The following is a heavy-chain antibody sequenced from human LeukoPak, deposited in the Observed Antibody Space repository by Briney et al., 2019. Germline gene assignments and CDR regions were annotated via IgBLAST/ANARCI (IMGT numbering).Heavy chain of an antibody. CDR3: ARDSRVSNSLPLDN. J-gene: IGHJ4*02. D-gene: IGHD4-11*01. Sequence: ASQTLSLTCAISGDSVSSNSIAWNWIRQSPSRGLEWLGRTYYRSKWYNDYALSVKSRITINPDTSKNQLSLQLTSVSPEDTAVYYCARDSRVSNSLPLDNWGQGTLVTVSS. V-gene: IGHV6-1*01. CDR2: TYYRSKWYN. CDR1: GDSVSSNSIA.